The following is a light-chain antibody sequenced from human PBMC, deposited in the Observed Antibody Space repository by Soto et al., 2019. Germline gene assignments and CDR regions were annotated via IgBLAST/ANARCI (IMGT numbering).Light chain of an antibody. V-gene: IGLV1-40*01. J-gene: IGLJ2*01. CDR1: SSNIGAGYD. CDR2: GNS. CDR3: QSYDSSLSVV. Sequence: QLVLTQPPSVSGAPGQGVTISCTGSSSNIGAGYDVHWYQQLPGTAPKLLIYGNSNRPSGVPDRFSGSKSGTSASLAITGLQAQDEADYYCQSYDSSLSVVFGGGTKLTVL.